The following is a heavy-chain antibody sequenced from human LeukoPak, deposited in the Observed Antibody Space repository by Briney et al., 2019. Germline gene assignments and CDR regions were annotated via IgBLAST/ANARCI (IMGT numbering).Heavy chain of an antibody. V-gene: IGHV3-30*03. CDR1: GFTSRYHG. D-gene: IGHD3-9*01. CDR2: ISDDGTRK. J-gene: IGHJ4*02. Sequence: PGGSLRLSCAASGFTSRYHGMYWVRQAPGKGREWVTYISDDGTRKYYADSVQGRFSVSRDSSKNTVDLQMNSLRVEDTAVYICARDFTGKYCIDYWGQGTLVTVSS. CDR3: ARDFTGKYCIDY.